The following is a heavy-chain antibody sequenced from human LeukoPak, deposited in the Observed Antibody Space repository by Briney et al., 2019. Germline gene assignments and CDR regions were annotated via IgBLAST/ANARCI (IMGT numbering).Heavy chain of an antibody. CDR3: AKDIDSSSPGPFDY. CDR1: GFTFSSYA. V-gene: IGHV3-30-3*01. J-gene: IGHJ4*02. CDR2: ISYDGSNK. Sequence: PGGSLRLSCAASGFTFSSYAMHWVRQAPGKGLEWVAVISYDGSNKYYADSVKGRFTISRDNSKNSLYLQMNSLRAEDTALYYCAKDIDSSSPGPFDYWGQGTLVTVSS. D-gene: IGHD6-13*01.